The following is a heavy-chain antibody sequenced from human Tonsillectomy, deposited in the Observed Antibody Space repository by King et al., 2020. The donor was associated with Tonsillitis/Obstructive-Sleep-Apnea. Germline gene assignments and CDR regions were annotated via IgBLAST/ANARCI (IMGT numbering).Heavy chain of an antibody. J-gene: IGHJ4*02. CDR1: GYTFTNYG. CDR3: ARDSMSHYFDSSAYYTFDY. D-gene: IGHD3-22*01. Sequence: QLVQSGAEVKKPGASVKVSCKASGYTFTNYGISWVRQAPGQGLEWMGWISAYNGNTNYAQKLQGRVTMTTDTSTSTAYMEVRGLRSDDTAVYYCARDSMSHYFDSSAYYTFDYWGQGTLVTVSS. V-gene: IGHV1-18*01. CDR2: ISAYNGNT.